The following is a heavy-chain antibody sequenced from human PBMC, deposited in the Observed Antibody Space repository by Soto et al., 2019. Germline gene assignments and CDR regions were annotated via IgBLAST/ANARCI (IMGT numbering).Heavy chain of an antibody. CDR2: IWYDGSNK. Sequence: GGSLRLSCAASGFTFSSYGMHWVRQAPGKGLEWVAVIWYDGSNKYYADSVKGRFTISRDNSKNTLYLQMNSLRAEDTAVYYCARDLVHSSSSAHAFDIWGQGTMVTFSS. CDR1: GFTFSSYG. J-gene: IGHJ3*02. CDR3: ARDLVHSSSSAHAFDI. V-gene: IGHV3-33*01. D-gene: IGHD6-6*01.